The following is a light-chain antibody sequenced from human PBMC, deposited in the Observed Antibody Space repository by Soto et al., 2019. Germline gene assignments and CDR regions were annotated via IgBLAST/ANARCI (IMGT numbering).Light chain of an antibody. J-gene: IGKJ1*01. CDR3: QQNYRATPWT. CDR2: AAS. CDR1: QSISSY. Sequence: DIQMTQSPSSLSASVGDRVTITCRASQSISSYLNWYQQKPGKAPKLLIYAASSLQSGVPSRFSGSGSGTDFTLNISSLQPDDFATYYCQQNYRATPWTFGQGTRWIS. V-gene: IGKV1-39*01.